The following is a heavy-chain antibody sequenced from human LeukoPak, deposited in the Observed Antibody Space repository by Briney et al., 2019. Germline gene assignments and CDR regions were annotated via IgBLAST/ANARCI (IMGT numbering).Heavy chain of an antibody. CDR1: GYSISSGYY. CDR2: IYHSGST. Sequence: SETLSLTCTVSGYSISSGYYWGWIRQPPGKGLEWIGSIYHSGSTYYNPSLKSRVTISVDTSKNQFSLKLSSVTAADTAVYYCARVAKPMTRVVTYRGAFFDYWGQGTLVTVSS. V-gene: IGHV4-38-2*02. J-gene: IGHJ4*02. CDR3: ARVAKPMTRVVTYRGAFFDY. D-gene: IGHD4-23*01.